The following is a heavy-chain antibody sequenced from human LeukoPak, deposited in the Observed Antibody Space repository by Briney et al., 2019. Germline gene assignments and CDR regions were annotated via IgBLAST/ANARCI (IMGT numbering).Heavy chain of an antibody. J-gene: IGHJ5*02. CDR1: GFTFDDYA. Sequence: GGSLRLSCAASGFTFDDYAMHWVRQAPGKGLEWVSGISWNSGSIGYADSVKGRFTISRDNSKNTLYLQMNSLRAEDTAVYYCSAYQHPWGQGTLVTVSS. V-gene: IGHV3-9*01. D-gene: IGHD2-2*01. CDR3: SAYQHP. CDR2: ISWNSGSI.